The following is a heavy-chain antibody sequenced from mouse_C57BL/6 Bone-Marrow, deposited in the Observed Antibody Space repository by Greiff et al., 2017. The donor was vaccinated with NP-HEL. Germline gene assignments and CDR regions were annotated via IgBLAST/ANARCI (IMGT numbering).Heavy chain of an antibody. V-gene: IGHV1-26*01. D-gene: IGHD2-4*01. CDR1: GYTFTDYY. Sequence: VQLQQSGPELVKPGASVKISCKASGYTFTDYYMNWVKQSHGKSLEWIGDINPNNGGTSYNQKFKGKATLTVDKYSSTAYMELRSLTSEDSSVYYCARRRNYEYDDSSYYYAMGYWGQGTSVTVSS. J-gene: IGHJ4*01. CDR2: INPNNGGT. CDR3: ARRRNYEYDDSSYYYAMGY.